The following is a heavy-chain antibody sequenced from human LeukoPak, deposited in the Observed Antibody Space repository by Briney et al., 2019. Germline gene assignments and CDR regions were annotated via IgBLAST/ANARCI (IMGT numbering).Heavy chain of an antibody. CDR3: ARDTRSLMDV. CDR1: GFTFSSYS. Sequence: GGSLRLSCAASGFTFSSYSMNWVRQAPGKGLEWVSYISSNSATMHYADSVKGRFTISRDNAKNSLFLQMNSLRAEDTAVYYCARDTRSLMDVWGQGTTVTVSS. V-gene: IGHV3-48*01. J-gene: IGHJ6*02. D-gene: IGHD3-16*02. CDR2: ISSNSATM.